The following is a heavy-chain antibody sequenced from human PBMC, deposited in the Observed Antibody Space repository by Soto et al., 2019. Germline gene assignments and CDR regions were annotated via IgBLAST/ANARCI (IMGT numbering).Heavy chain of an antibody. D-gene: IGHD4-17*01. J-gene: IGHJ5*02. V-gene: IGHV4-30-2*01. CDR3: AKDLDYGGNSDLFAP. CDR2: IYHSGST. CDR1: GGSISSGGYS. Sequence: TLSLTCAVSGGSISSGGYSWSWIRQPPGKGLEWIGYIYHSGSTYYNPSLKSRVTISVDRSKNQFSLKLSSVTAADTAMYYCAKDLDYGGNSDLFAPWGQGTLVTVSS.